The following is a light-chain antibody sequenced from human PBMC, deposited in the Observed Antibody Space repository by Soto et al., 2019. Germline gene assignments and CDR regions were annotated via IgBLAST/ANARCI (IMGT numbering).Light chain of an antibody. Sequence: QSVLTQPASVSGSPVQSITISCSGTSSDVCSYDHLAWYQQLPGKTPKLMIYEVSNRPSGVSSRFYGSKSGNTEPLTISGLQAEDEDDYYCIAYTGSSXSYDVGRGTKVXV. J-gene: IGLJ1*01. CDR2: EVS. CDR1: SSDVCSYDH. CDR3: IAYTGSSXSYD. V-gene: IGLV2-14*01.